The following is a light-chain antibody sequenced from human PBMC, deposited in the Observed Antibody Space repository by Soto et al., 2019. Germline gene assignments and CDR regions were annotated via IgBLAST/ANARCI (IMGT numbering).Light chain of an antibody. CDR2: EVR. J-gene: IGLJ2*01. V-gene: IGLV2-14*01. CDR1: SSDVGGHNY. CDR3: SSYTTSTTQV. Sequence: QSALTQSPSASGSPGQSVTISCTGTSSDVGGHNYVSWYQQHPGKAPKLMIYEVRNRPSGVSDRFSGSKSGKTASLTIFGLQAEDEADYYCSSYTTSTTQVFGGGTKLTVL.